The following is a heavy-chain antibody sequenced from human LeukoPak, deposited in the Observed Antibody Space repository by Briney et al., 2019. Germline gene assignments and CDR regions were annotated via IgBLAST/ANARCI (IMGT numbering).Heavy chain of an antibody. CDR3: ARGLYGDHGGY. V-gene: IGHV3-48*01. D-gene: IGHD4-17*01. CDR1: GFTFSSYS. CDR2: ISSDSNTI. Sequence: GGSLRLSCAASGFTFSSYSMNWVRQAPGKGLEGVSYISSDSNTIYYADSVKGRFTISRDNAKNSLYLQMNSLRAEDTAVYYCARGLYGDHGGYWGQGTLVTVSS. J-gene: IGHJ4*02.